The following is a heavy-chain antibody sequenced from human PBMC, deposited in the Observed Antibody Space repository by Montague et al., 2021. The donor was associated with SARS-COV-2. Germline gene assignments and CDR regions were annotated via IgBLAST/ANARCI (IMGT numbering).Heavy chain of an antibody. Sequence: SETLSLTCAVHGGSFSAYYWSWIRQPPGEGLEWIGDINQSGNTKYNPSLKSRASISLDTSKNQFSLKLSSVTAADTAVYYCARVDKGVIILYYYYSLDVWGQGTTVTVSS. V-gene: IGHV4-34*01. D-gene: IGHD3-3*01. J-gene: IGHJ6*02. CDR3: ARVDKGVIILYYYYSLDV. CDR1: GGSFSAYY. CDR2: INQSGNT.